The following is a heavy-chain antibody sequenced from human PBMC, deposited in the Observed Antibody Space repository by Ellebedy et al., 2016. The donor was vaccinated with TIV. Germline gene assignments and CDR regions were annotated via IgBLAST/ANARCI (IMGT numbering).Heavy chain of an antibody. D-gene: IGHD5-12*01. V-gene: IGHV3-30*04. CDR3: AVQGYDY. CDR1: GFTFTNYA. CDR2: ISYDGSNQ. Sequence: GESLKISCAASGFTFTNYAMHWVRQAPGKGLEWVAIISYDGSNQYYAGSVRGRFTISRDNSKNTLFLQMTSPRIEDTAMYYCAVQGYDYWGQGTLVTVSS. J-gene: IGHJ4*02.